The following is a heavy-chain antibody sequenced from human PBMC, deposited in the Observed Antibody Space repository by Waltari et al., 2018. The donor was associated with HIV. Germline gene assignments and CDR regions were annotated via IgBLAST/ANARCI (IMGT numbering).Heavy chain of an antibody. CDR2: FSYGGTT. J-gene: IGHJ5*01. D-gene: IGHD2-8*01. CDR3: TRRRGLMNSSHRWFDS. V-gene: IGHV4-39*01. CDR1: GGSISSKSYF. Sequence: QLRESGAGLVKPSETLSLKCSVSGGSISSKSYFWDWVRQPPGKGLEWIGTFSYGGTTYYNPSLKSRVTISVYTSKSQISLNVTAVTASDTAVYYCTRRRGLMNSSHRWFDSWGQGTLVTVSS.